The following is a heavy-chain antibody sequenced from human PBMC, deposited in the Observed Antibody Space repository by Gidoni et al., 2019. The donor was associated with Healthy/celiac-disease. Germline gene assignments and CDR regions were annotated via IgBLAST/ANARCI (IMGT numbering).Heavy chain of an antibody. CDR1: GFTFSSYS. CDR3: ARDKMGLAPEGMDV. Sequence: EVQLVESGGGLVKPGGSLRLSCAASGFTFSSYSMNWVRQAPGKGLEWVSSISSSSSYIYYADSVKGRFTISRDNAKNSLYLQMNSLRAEDTAVYYCARDKMGLAPEGMDVWGQGTTVTVSS. CDR2: ISSSSSYI. V-gene: IGHV3-21*01. J-gene: IGHJ6*02. D-gene: IGHD3-16*01.